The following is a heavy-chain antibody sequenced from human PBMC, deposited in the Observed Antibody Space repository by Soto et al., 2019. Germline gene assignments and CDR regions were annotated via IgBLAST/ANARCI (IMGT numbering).Heavy chain of an antibody. V-gene: IGHV1-18*01. CDR3: ARDVGYGLIDY. CDR1: GYTFPTNV. D-gene: IGHD5-18*01. CDR2: INAYNGNT. J-gene: IGHJ4*02. Sequence: QVQLVQSGAEVKKPGASVRAPCRAPGYTFPTNVLSWVRQAPGQGLEWMGWINAYNGNTNYAQKLQGRVTMTTDTSTSTAYMELRSLRSDDTAVYYCARDVGYGLIDYWGQGTLVTVSS.